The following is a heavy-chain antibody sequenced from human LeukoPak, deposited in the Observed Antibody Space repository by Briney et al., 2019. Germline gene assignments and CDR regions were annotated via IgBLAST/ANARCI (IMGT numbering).Heavy chain of an antibody. CDR1: GGSISSYY. Sequence: PSETLSLTCTVSGGSISSYYWSWIRQPPGKGLEWIGYIYYSGSANYNPSLKSRVTISVDTSKNQFSLKLSSGTAADTAVYYCARQSYSSARFGMDVWGQGTTVTVSS. CDR2: IYYSGSA. D-gene: IGHD6-25*01. J-gene: IGHJ6*02. V-gene: IGHV4-59*08. CDR3: ARQSYSSARFGMDV.